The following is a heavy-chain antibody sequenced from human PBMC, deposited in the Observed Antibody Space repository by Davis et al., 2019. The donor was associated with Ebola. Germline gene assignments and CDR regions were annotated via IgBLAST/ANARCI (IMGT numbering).Heavy chain of an antibody. Sequence: HSQTLSLTCAVSGDSVSISSGGYNWIRQSPSRGLEWLGRTYYNSKWYNDYAIAVKSRITINPDTSKNQFSLHLSSVTPDDTAVYYCAKGWLRTGLDYWSQGTLVTVSS. J-gene: IGHJ4*02. D-gene: IGHD5-12*01. CDR2: TYYNSKWYN. CDR3: AKGWLRTGLDY. CDR1: GDSVSISSGG. V-gene: IGHV6-1*01.